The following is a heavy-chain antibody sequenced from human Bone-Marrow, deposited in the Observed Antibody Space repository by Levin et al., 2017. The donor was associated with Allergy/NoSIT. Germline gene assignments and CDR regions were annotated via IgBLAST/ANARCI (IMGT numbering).Heavy chain of an antibody. D-gene: IGHD3-22*01. CDR1: GFTFTHRY. Sequence: SVKVSCKSSGFTFTHRYVHWVRQAPGQALEWVGWITPFNGNTGYAQRFQDRVTITRDRSMTTAYMELSSLRSDDTAMYYCASGGYSDGGAARWIDPWGQGTLVTVSS. CDR2: ITPFNGNT. CDR3: ASGGYSDGGAARWIDP. J-gene: IGHJ5*02. V-gene: IGHV1-45*02.